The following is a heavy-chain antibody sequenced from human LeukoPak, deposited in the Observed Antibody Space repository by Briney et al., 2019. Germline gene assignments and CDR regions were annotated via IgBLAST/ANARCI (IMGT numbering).Heavy chain of an antibody. CDR2: ISSSGSTI. Sequence: GRSPRLSCSASGFTSSTYAMNWVRQAPGKGLEWVSYISSSGSTILYADAVKGRFTISRDNAKNSLYLQMNSLRAEDTAVYYCARRGIQLWPHDDYWGQGTLVTVSS. CDR3: ARRGIQLWPHDDY. CDR1: GFTSSTYA. V-gene: IGHV3-48*03. J-gene: IGHJ4*02. D-gene: IGHD5-18*01.